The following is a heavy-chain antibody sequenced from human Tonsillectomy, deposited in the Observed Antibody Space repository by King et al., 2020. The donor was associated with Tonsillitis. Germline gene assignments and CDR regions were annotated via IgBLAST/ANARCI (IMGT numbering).Heavy chain of an antibody. Sequence: VQLVESGGGLVQPGGSLRLSCAASGLTFSSFAITWVRQAPGKGLEWVSSISDSAGGTYYADSVNGRFTISRDNSKNTLYLQVNGLRAEDTAVYYCAKLLRSGYHLYYMDVWGKGTTVTVSS. CDR2: ISDSAGGT. J-gene: IGHJ6*03. V-gene: IGHV3-23*04. D-gene: IGHD3-3*01. CDR3: AKLLRSGYHLYYMDV. CDR1: GLTFSSFA.